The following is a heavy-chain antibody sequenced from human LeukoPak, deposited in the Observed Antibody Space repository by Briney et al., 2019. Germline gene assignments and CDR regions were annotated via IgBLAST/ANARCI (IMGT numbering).Heavy chain of an antibody. CDR3: ARVDLGYCSGGSCYGQYNWFDP. CDR1: VYTFTGYY. D-gene: IGHD2-15*01. CDR2: INPNSGGT. J-gene: IGHJ5*02. V-gene: IGHV1-2*02. Sequence: ASVKVSCKASVYTFTGYYMHWVRQAPGQGLEWMGWINPNSGGTNYAQKFQGRVTMTRDTSISTAYMELSRLRSDDTAVYYCARVDLGYCSGGSCYGQYNWFDPWGQGTLVTVSS.